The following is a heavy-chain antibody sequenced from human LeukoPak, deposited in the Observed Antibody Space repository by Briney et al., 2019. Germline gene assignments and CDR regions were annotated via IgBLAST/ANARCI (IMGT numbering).Heavy chain of an antibody. D-gene: IGHD3-9*01. V-gene: IGHV3-23*01. CDR1: GFTFSSYA. CDR2: ISGSGGST. CDR3: AKRGGHYDILTGYSQLGFDY. J-gene: IGHJ4*02. Sequence: GGSLRLSCAASGFTFSSYAMSWVRQAPGKGLEWVSAISGSGGSTYYADSVKGRFTISRDNSKNTLYLQMSSPRAEDTAVYYCAKRGGHYDILTGYSQLGFDYWGQGTLVTVSS.